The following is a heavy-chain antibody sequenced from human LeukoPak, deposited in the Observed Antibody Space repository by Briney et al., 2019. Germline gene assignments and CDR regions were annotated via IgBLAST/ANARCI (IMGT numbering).Heavy chain of an antibody. CDR1: AFTFSSYA. D-gene: IGHD3-10*01. V-gene: IGHV3-15*01. Sequence: GGSLRLSCAASAFTFSSYAMSWVRQPPGKGLEWVGRIKSKTDGGTTDYAAPVKGRFTVSRDDSKNTLYLQMNSLKTEDTAVYYCTTDGLLWFGAYFDYWGQGTLVTVSS. CDR2: IKSKTDGGTT. J-gene: IGHJ4*02. CDR3: TTDGLLWFGAYFDY.